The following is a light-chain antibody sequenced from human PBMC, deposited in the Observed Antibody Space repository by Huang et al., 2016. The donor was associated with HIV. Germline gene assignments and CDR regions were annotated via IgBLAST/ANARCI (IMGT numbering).Light chain of an antibody. CDR3: QQYFNPPVT. CDR2: WAS. J-gene: IGKJ3*01. CDR1: QSVLSGNNKNY. Sequence: DIVMTQSPDSLAVSLGERATINCKSSQSVLSGNNKNYLAWFQPKSGQPPKLLIYWASTRESGVPDRFSGSGSRTDFTLTINNLQPEDVAVYYCQQYFNPPVTFGPGTKVHVK. V-gene: IGKV4-1*01.